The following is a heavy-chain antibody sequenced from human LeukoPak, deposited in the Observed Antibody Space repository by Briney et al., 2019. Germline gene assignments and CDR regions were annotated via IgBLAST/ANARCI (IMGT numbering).Heavy chain of an antibody. Sequence: ASVKVSCKASGYTFTSYDINWVRQATGQGLEWMGWMNPNSGNTGYAQKFQGRVTMTRNTSISTAYMELSSLRSEDTAVYYCARGLGSSWSFYYYYYMDVWGKGTTVTISS. CDR3: ARGLGSSWSFYYYYYMDV. J-gene: IGHJ6*03. CDR2: MNPNSGNT. D-gene: IGHD6-13*01. CDR1: GYTFTSYD. V-gene: IGHV1-8*01.